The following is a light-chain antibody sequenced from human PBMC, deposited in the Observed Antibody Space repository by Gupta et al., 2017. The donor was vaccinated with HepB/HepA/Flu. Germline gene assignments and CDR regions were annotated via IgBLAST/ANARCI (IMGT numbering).Light chain of an antibody. CDR3: QAWDSSIGGV. Sequence: SYELTQPPSVSVSPGQTASITCSGDKLGDKYACWYQQKAGQSPVLVIFQDSKRPSGIPERFSGSNSGNTATLTISGTQAMDEADYYCQAWDSSIGGVFGAGTKVNVL. CDR2: QDS. J-gene: IGLJ1*01. V-gene: IGLV3-1*01. CDR1: KLGDKY.